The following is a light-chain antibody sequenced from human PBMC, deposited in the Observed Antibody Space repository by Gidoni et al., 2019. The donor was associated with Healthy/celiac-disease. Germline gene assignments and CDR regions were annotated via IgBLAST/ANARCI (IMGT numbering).Light chain of an antibody. J-gene: IGKJ5*01. CDR2: DAS. CDR1: QSVSSY. Sequence: EIVLPQSPATLSLSPGERATLSCRASQSVSSYLAWYQQKPGQAPRLLIYDASNRATGIPARFSGSGSGTDFTLTISSLEPEDFAVYYCQQRSNWPLTFGQXTRLEIK. CDR3: QQRSNWPLT. V-gene: IGKV3-11*01.